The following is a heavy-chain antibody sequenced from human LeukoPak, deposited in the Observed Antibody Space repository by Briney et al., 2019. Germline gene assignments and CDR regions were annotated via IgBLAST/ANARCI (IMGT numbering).Heavy chain of an antibody. J-gene: IGHJ4*02. CDR3: AKGYTPLWWFDY. D-gene: IGHD2-21*01. V-gene: IGHV3-23*01. CDR1: GFTFSTYA. Sequence: GGSLRLSCAACGFTFSTYAMSWVRQAPGKGLQWVSLISGSGDGAHSADSVKGRFTISRDNSKTTVYLQMTTLRAEDTAVYYCAKGYTPLWWFDYWGQGTLVTVSS. CDR2: ISGSGDGA.